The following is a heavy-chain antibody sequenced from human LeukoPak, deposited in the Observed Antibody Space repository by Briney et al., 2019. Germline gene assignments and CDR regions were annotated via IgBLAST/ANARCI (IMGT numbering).Heavy chain of an antibody. V-gene: IGHV4-59*01. CDR3: ARDLMYSSGFTRAFDI. CDR2: IYYSGST. Sequence: SETLSLTCTVSGGSISSYYWSWIRQPPGKGLVWIGYIYYSGSTNYNPSLKSRVTISVDTSKNQFSLKLSSVTAADTAVYYCARDLMYSSGFTRAFDIWGQGTMVTVSS. D-gene: IGHD6-19*01. J-gene: IGHJ3*02. CDR1: GGSISSYY.